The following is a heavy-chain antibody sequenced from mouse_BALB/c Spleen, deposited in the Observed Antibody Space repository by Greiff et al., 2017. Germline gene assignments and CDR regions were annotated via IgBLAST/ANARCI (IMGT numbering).Heavy chain of an antibody. Sequence: EVQLQQSGPELVKPGASVKISCKASGYTFTDYNMHWVKQSHGKSLECIGYIYPYNGGTGYNQKFKSKATLTVDNSSSTAYMELRSLTSEDSAVYYCARWAYYGSSYAMDYWGQGTSVTVSS. CDR2: IYPYNGGT. V-gene: IGHV1S29*02. J-gene: IGHJ4*01. CDR3: ARWAYYGSSYAMDY. D-gene: IGHD1-1*01. CDR1: GYTFTDYN.